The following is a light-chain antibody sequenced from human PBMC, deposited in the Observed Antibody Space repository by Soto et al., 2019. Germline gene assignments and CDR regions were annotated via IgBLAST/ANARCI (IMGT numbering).Light chain of an antibody. CDR1: SSDVGGSNF. CDR2: EVT. Sequence: QSALTQPPSPSGSPGQSVTIPCTGTSSDVGGSNFVSWYQQYPGKAPKLMIYEVTKRPSGVPDRFSGSKSGNTASLTVSGLQAEDAADYYCSSYTRISYAGSRIVVFGGGTKLTVL. CDR3: SSYTRISYAGSRIVV. J-gene: IGLJ3*02. V-gene: IGLV2-8*01.